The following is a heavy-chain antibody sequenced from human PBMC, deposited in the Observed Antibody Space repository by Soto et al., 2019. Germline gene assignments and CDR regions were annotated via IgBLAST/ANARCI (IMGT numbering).Heavy chain of an antibody. CDR3: ARCIVLFGVPYYMDV. D-gene: IGHD3-3*01. J-gene: IGHJ6*03. CDR1: GFTFSSYS. CDR2: ISSSSSTI. V-gene: IGHV3-48*01. Sequence: PGGSLRLSCAASGFTFSSYSMNWVSLAPGKGLEWVSYISSSSSTIYYADSVKGRFTISRDNAKNSLYLQMNSLRAEDTAVYYCARCIVLFGVPYYMDVWGKGTTVTVSS.